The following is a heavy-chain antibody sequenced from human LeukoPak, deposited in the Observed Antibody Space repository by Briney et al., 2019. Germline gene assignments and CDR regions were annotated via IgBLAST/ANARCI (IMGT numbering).Heavy chain of an antibody. J-gene: IGHJ4*02. CDR3: ARIPALPIDIVATAVAFDH. V-gene: IGHV7-4-1*02. CDR1: GYTFTSYA. Sequence: ASVKVSCKASGYTFTSYAMNWVRQAPGQGLEWMGWINTNTGNPTYAQGFTGRFVFSLDTSVSTAYLQISSLKAEDTAVYYCARIPALPIDIVATAVAFDHWGQGTLVTVSS. D-gene: IGHD5-12*01. CDR2: INTNTGNP.